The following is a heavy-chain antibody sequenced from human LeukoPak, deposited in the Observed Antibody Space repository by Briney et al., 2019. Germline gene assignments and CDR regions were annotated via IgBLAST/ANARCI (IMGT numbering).Heavy chain of an antibody. CDR3: AKGADYYYYYGMDV. CDR1: GFTSSGYA. CDR2: ISGSGGNT. Sequence: GGSLRLSCAASGFTSSGYAMSWVRQAPGKGLEWITAISGSGGNTYYADSVKGRFTISRDNSKNTLYVQMNSLRAEDTAVYYCAKGADYYYYYGMDVWGQGTTVTVSS. J-gene: IGHJ6*02. V-gene: IGHV3-23*01. D-gene: IGHD6-25*01.